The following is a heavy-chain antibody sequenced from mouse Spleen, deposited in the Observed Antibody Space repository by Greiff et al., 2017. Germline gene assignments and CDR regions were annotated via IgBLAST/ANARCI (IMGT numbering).Heavy chain of an antibody. D-gene: IGHD1-2*01. CDR2: IWGDGST. Sequence: VKLMESGPGLVAPSQSLSITCTVSGFSLTGYGVNWVRQPPGKGLEWLGMIWGDGSTDYNSALKSRLSISKDNSKSQVFLKMNSLQTDDTARYYCAREAPLPYYAMDCWGQGTSVTVSS. V-gene: IGHV2-6-7*01. J-gene: IGHJ4*01. CDR3: AREAPLPYYAMDC. CDR1: GFSLTGYG.